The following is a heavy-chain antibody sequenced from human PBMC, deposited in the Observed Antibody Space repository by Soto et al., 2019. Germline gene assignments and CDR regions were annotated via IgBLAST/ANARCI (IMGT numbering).Heavy chain of an antibody. CDR1: GFTFSSYG. Sequence: QVQLVESGGGVVQPGRSLRLSCAASGFTFSSYGMHWVRQAPGKGLEWVAVIWYDGSNKYYADSVKGRFTISRDNSKNTLYLHMNSLRAEDTAVYYCARDKSSGPLYYWGQGTLVTVSS. CDR3: ARDKSSGPLYY. D-gene: IGHD5-12*01. V-gene: IGHV3-33*01. CDR2: IWYDGSNK. J-gene: IGHJ4*02.